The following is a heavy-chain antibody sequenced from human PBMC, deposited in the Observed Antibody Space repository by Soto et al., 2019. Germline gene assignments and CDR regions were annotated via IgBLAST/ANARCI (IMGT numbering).Heavy chain of an antibody. CDR3: SRGSEYDFWSGYL. CDR1: GGTSTRYA. CDR2: IVPMFGTS. V-gene: IGHV1-69*06. D-gene: IGHD3-3*01. Sequence: QERLVQSGAEVRKPGSSVKVSCKVTGGTSTRYAINWVRQAPGQGLEWMGGIVPMFGTSKYAQKFQGRVTITADTSTNIAYLELRILRSEDTAVYYCSRGSEYDFWSGYLWGQGTLVSVAS. J-gene: IGHJ4*02.